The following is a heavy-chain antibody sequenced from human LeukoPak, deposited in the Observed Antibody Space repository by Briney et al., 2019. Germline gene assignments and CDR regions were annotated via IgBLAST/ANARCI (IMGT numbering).Heavy chain of an antibody. CDR1: GFTFSSYG. J-gene: IGHJ5*02. D-gene: IGHD3-10*01. Sequence: GGSLRLSCAASGFTFSSYGMHWVRQAPGKGLEWVAVISYDGSNKYYADSVKGRFTISRDNSKNTLYLQMNSLRAEDTAVYYCARDSYQDYYGRFDPWGQGTLVIVSS. V-gene: IGHV3-30*03. CDR3: ARDSYQDYYGRFDP. CDR2: ISYDGSNK.